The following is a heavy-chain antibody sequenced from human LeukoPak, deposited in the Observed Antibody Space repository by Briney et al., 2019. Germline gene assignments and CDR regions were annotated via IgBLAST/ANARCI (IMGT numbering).Heavy chain of an antibody. D-gene: IGHD6-19*01. J-gene: IGHJ4*02. CDR3: ATVFLSSGWCED. V-gene: IGHV3-33*01. CDR2: IWYDENNK. CDR1: GFTFSSYG. Sequence: GGSLRLSCAASGFTFSSYGMHWVRQAPGKGLEWVAVIWYDENNKHYADSVKGRFTISRDNSKNTVYLQMNSLRAEDTAVYYCATVFLSSGWCEDWGQGTLVTVSS.